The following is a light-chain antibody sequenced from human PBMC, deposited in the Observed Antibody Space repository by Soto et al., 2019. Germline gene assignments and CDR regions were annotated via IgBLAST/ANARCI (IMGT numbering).Light chain of an antibody. J-gene: IGLJ7*01. CDR3: AVWDDSLNGAV. Sequence: QSVLTQPPSVSGAPGQTVTISCTGSSSSIAAGSDVHWYQHLPGTAPKLLIYGNNNRPSGVPDRFSGSRSATSASLAITGLQAEDEADYYCAVWDDSLNGAVFGGGTQLTVL. V-gene: IGLV1-40*01. CDR1: SSSIAAGSD. CDR2: GNN.